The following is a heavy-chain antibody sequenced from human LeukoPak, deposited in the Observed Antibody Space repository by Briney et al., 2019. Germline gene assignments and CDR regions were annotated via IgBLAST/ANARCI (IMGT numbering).Heavy chain of an antibody. J-gene: IGHJ5*02. V-gene: IGHV3-30*02. D-gene: IGHD6-19*01. CDR2: IRYDGSIK. CDR3: AKDRQWLVGDWFDP. Sequence: GGSLRLSCAASGFIFTSYGMHWVRQAPGKGLEWVAFIRYDGSIKFYADSVKGRFTISRDNSRNTLYLQMNSLRAEDTAVYYCAKDRQWLVGDWFDPWGQGTLVTVSS. CDR1: GFIFTSYG.